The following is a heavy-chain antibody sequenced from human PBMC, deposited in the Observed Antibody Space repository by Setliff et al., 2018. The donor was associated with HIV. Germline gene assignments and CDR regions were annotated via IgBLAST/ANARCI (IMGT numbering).Heavy chain of an antibody. CDR3: AKDVLVGGTYRLFPGY. CDR1: GFSFTSYA. J-gene: IGHJ4*02. Sequence: HPLGSLRLSCAASGFSFTSYAMTWIRQAPGKGLEWVSDISGSGGSTYYADSVKGRFTISRDNSKNTLYLQMNSLRAEDTAVYYCAKDVLVGGTYRLFPGYWGQGTLVTVSS. V-gene: IGHV3-23*01. D-gene: IGHD3-10*01. CDR2: ISGSGGST.